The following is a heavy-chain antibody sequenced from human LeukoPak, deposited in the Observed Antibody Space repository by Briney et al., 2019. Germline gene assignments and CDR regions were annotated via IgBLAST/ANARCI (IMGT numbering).Heavy chain of an antibody. CDR3: VKGRVSKDGLDF. Sequence: GRSLTLSCAASGFTFSRSAIAWVRHTPGKGLDWVSRISSSGNTYYADSVKRRFTISRDNSKNMLYLQMNSLRAEDTAVYYCVKGRVSKDGLDFWGQGTLVTVSS. CDR2: ISSSGNT. D-gene: IGHD2-8*01. CDR1: GFTFSRSA. J-gene: IGHJ4*02. V-gene: IGHV3-23*01.